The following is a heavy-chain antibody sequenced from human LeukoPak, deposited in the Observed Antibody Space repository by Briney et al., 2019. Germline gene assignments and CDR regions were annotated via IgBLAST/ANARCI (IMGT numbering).Heavy chain of an antibody. D-gene: IGHD3-16*01. CDR2: ISSSGSSI. J-gene: IGHJ3*02. CDR3: AKDISVYAFDI. CDR1: GFTFSGYA. Sequence: GGSLRLSCAASGFTFSGYAMSWIRQAPGKGLEWVSYISSSGSSIYYADSVKGRFTIPRDNAKNSLYLQMNSLRAEDTAVYYCAKDISVYAFDIWGQGTMVTVSS. V-gene: IGHV3-11*04.